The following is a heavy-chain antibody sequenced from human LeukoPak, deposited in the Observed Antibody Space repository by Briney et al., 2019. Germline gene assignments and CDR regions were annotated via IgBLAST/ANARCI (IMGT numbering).Heavy chain of an antibody. D-gene: IGHD3-22*01. CDR3: ASNVPGRITMIDNNYYYYGMDV. CDR1: GYTFTSYG. J-gene: IGHJ6*02. Sequence: ASVKVSCKASGYTFTSYGISWVRQAPGQGLEWMGWISAYNGNTNYAQKLQGRVTMTTDTSTSTAYMELRSLRSDDTAVYYCASNVPGRITMIDNNYYYYGMDVWGQGTTVTVSS. CDR2: ISAYNGNT. V-gene: IGHV1-18*01.